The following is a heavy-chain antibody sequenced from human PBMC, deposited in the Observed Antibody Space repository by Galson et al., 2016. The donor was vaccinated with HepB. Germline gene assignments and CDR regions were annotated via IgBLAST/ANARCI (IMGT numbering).Heavy chain of an antibody. D-gene: IGHD5-18*01. CDR3: ATGGQNPVYSSGYDHSERYYLYGFDV. J-gene: IGHJ6*04. Sequence: SLRLSCAASGFTFSSYSINWVRQAPGKGLEWVSSISSGSIYIYFADSVKGRFTISRDNAKNSLYLQMNSLRGEDTAVYYCATGGQNPVYSSGYDHSERYYLYGFDVWGKGTTVTVSS. CDR1: GFTFSSYS. CDR2: ISSGSIYI. V-gene: IGHV3-21*01.